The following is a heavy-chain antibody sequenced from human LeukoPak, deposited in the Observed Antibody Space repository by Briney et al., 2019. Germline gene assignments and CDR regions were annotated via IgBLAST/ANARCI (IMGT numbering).Heavy chain of an antibody. J-gene: IGHJ6*02. V-gene: IGHV4-59*08. CDR3: AGLVARYYYYGMDV. D-gene: IGHD2-8*02. Sequence: PSETLSLTCTVSGGSISSYYWSWILQPPGKGLEWIGYIYYSGSTNYNPSLKSRVTISVDTSKNQFSLKLSSVTAADTAVYYCAGLVARYYYYGMDVWGQGTTVTVSS. CDR2: IYYSGST. CDR1: GGSISSYY.